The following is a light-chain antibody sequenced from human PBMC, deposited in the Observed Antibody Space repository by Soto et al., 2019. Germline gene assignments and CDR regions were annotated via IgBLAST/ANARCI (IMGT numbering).Light chain of an antibody. CDR1: QSVSSSY. J-gene: IGKJ1*01. CDR2: GAS. CDR3: RQYGSSPPWT. V-gene: IGKV3-20*01. Sequence: EIVLTQSPGTLSLSPGERATLSCRASQSVSSSYLAWYQQKPGQAPRLLIYGASSRATGIPDRFSGSGSRTDFTLTISRLEPEDFAVYYCRQYGSSPPWTFGQGTKVDIK.